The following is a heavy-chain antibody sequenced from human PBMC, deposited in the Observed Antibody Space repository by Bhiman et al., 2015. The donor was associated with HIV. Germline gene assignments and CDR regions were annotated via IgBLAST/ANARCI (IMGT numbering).Heavy chain of an antibody. J-gene: IGHJ4*02. CDR2: IRPTGGAI. Sequence: EVQLVESGGGLVQPGGSLRLSCVVSGFTLSSYAMNWVRQAPGKGLECISHIRPTGGAIEYADSVKGRFTVSRDNAKNSLFLQMNSLRAEDTALYFCVRDQDSSGLKRGDYWGQGTLVTVSS. D-gene: IGHD3-22*01. CDR3: VRDQDSSGLKRGDY. V-gene: IGHV3-48*03. CDR1: GFTLSSYA.